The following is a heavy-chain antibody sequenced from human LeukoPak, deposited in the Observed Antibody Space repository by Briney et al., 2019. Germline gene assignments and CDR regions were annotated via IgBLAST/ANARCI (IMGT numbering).Heavy chain of an antibody. J-gene: IGHJ4*02. V-gene: IGHV3-7*01. CDR2: IKQDGSEK. CDR3: ARTGLIVVPAALPYYFDY. Sequence: PGGSLRLSCAASRFTFSSYGMHWVRQAPGKGLEWVANIKQDGSEKYYVDSVKGRFTISRDNAKNSLYLQMNSLRAEDTAVYYCARTGLIVVPAALPYYFDYWGQGTLVTVSS. D-gene: IGHD2-2*01. CDR1: RFTFSSYG.